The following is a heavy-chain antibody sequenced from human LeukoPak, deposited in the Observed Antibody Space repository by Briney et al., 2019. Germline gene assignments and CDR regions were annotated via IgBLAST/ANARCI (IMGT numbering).Heavy chain of an antibody. CDR2: ISSGSSSSTTI. D-gene: IGHD3-22*01. V-gene: IGHV3-48*01. Sequence: GGSPRLSCVASGFIFSSYSTNWVRQAPGKGLEWVSYISSGSSSSTTIYYADSVKGRFTVSRDNAKNSLYLQMNNLRAEDTAVYYCASAPADGSGYYNFNYWGQGTLVTVSS. CDR1: GFIFSSYS. CDR3: ASAPADGSGYYNFNY. J-gene: IGHJ4*02.